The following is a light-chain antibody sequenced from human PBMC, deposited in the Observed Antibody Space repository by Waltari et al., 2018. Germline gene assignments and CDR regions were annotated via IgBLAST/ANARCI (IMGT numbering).Light chain of an antibody. Sequence: EIVLTQSPGTLSLSPGERATLSCRPSQSVSRYLAWYQQKPGQAPRILIYDASIRASGIPDMFSGRGSETDFSFTIRRLETEDFAVYYCQKYVTLPATFGQGTKVQMK. CDR2: DAS. CDR3: QKYVTLPAT. J-gene: IGKJ1*01. V-gene: IGKV3-20*01. CDR1: QSVSRY.